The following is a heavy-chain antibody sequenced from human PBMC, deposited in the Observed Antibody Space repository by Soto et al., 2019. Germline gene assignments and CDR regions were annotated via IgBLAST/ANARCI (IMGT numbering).Heavy chain of an antibody. J-gene: IGHJ4*02. D-gene: IGHD3-10*01. CDR3: ARGEYYGSGNYFDY. CDR2: FYHSGST. V-gene: IGHV4-38-2*01. CDR1: GHSISSGYY. Sequence: SETLSLTCAVSGHSISSGYYWGWIRQPPGKGLEWIGSFYHSGSTYYNPSLKSRVTISVDTSKNQFSLKLSSVTAADTAVYYCARGEYYGSGNYFDYWGQGTLVTVS.